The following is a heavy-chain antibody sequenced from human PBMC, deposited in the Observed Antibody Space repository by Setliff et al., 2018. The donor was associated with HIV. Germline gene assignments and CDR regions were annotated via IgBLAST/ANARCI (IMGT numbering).Heavy chain of an antibody. J-gene: IGHJ4*02. CDR3: ARGPPGSSIGWYVGY. CDR2: IYFTGSS. CDR1: GGSITGDNYS. Sequence: SETLSLTCSVSGGSITGDNYSWGWIRQPPGKGLEWIGSIYFTGSSDNNPSLKSRVTLSVDTSKHQFSLKLSSVTAADTAVYYCARGPPGSSIGWYVGYWGQGTLVTVSS. V-gene: IGHV4-61*01. D-gene: IGHD6-19*01.